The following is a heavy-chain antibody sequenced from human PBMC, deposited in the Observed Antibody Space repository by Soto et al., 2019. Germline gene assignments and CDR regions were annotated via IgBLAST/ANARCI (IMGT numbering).Heavy chain of an antibody. D-gene: IGHD2-15*01. Sequence: EVQLVESGGGLVQHGGSLRLSCAASGFTFSSYSMNWVRQAPGKGLEWVSYISSSSSTIYYADSVKGRFTISRDNAKNSLYLQMNSLRDEDTAVYYCARAGYCSGGSCYLYYYYGMDVWGQGTTVTVSS. CDR3: ARAGYCSGGSCYLYYYYGMDV. CDR2: ISSSSSTI. V-gene: IGHV3-48*02. CDR1: GFTFSSYS. J-gene: IGHJ6*02.